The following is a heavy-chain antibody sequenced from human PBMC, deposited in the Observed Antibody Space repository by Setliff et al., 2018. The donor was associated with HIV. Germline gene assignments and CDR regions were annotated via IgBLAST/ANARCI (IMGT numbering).Heavy chain of an antibody. Sequence: KASETLSLTCAVYGGSFSGYYWSWIRQPPGKGLEWIGEINHSGSTNYNPSLKSRVTISVDTSKNQFSLKLSSVTAADTAVYYCAHIAARPVRYYYYGMGVWGQGTTVTVSS. CDR1: GGSFSGYY. V-gene: IGHV4-34*01. J-gene: IGHJ6*02. CDR3: AHIAARPVRYYYYGMGV. CDR2: INHSGST. D-gene: IGHD6-6*01.